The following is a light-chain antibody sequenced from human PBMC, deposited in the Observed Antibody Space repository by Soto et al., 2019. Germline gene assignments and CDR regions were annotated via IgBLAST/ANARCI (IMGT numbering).Light chain of an antibody. J-gene: IGKJ2*01. CDR2: DAS. V-gene: IGKV1-5*01. Sequence: DIQMTQSPSTLSASVGDRVTITCRASQSIDSSLAWYQQKPRKGPKLLIYDASTLESGVPSRFSGSGLGTEFALTISSLQPDDFATFYCQQYNSCGTFGQGTKVDIK. CDR3: QQYNSCGT. CDR1: QSIDSS.